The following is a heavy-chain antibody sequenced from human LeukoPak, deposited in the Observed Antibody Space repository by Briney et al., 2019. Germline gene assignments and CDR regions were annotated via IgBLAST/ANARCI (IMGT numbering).Heavy chain of an antibody. V-gene: IGHV3-7*03. Sequence: GGSLRLSCAASGFTFSSYAMHWVRQAPGEGLEWVAKINQDGTEKAYVDSVRGRFTISRDNAKNSLFLQMNSLRAEDTAVYYCARGGPLEWTPRRLSGEPSDAFDIWGQGTMVTVSS. CDR3: ARGGPLEWTPRRLSGEPSDAFDI. J-gene: IGHJ3*02. D-gene: IGHD3-3*01. CDR1: GFTFSSYA. CDR2: INQDGTEK.